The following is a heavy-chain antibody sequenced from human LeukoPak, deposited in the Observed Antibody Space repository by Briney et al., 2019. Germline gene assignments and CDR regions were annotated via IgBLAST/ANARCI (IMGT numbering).Heavy chain of an antibody. CDR2: IYYSGST. D-gene: IGHD5-18*01. J-gene: IGHJ5*02. Sequence: SETLSLTCTVSGGSISSYYWSWIRQPTGKGLEWIGYIYYSGSTNYNPSLKSRVTISVDTSKNQFSLKLSSVTAADTAVYYCARVESYGPRSFDPWGQGTLVTVSS. CDR1: GGSISSYY. CDR3: ARVESYGPRSFDP. V-gene: IGHV4-59*01.